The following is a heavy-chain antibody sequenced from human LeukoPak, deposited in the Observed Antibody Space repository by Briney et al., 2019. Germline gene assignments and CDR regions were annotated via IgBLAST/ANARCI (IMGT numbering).Heavy chain of an antibody. V-gene: IGHV1-18*04. J-gene: IGHJ4*01. CDR1: GFSFRYYG. CDR2: ISADTGES. D-gene: IGHD2-15*01. Sequence: GASVKVSCKASGFSFRYYGINWKRQAPGQGLEWMGWISADTGESKYAEKVQGRLTLTRDTSTTTAYMDLRSLRPDDTAVYYCARGGNYCSDRNCYSDYWGQGTLVSVSS. CDR3: ARGGNYCSDRNCYSDY.